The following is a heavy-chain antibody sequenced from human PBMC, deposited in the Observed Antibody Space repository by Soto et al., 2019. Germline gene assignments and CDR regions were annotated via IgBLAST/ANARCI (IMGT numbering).Heavy chain of an antibody. D-gene: IGHD3-22*01. CDR2: ISDSGDST. CDR3: TLTYHYDSSGYYYVN. CDR1: GFTFSNYA. V-gene: IGHV3-23*01. Sequence: EVQLLESGGDLVQPGGSLRLSCAASGFTFSNYAMSWVRQAPGKGLEWVSAISDSGDSTYYADSVKGRFTISRDNSKNTLYLQMTSLRAEDTAVYYCTLTYHYDSSGYYYVNWGQGILVTVSS. J-gene: IGHJ4*02.